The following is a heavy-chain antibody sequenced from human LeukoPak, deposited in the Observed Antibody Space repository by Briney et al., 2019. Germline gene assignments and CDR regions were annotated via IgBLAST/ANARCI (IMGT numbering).Heavy chain of an antibody. Sequence: GASVKVSCRASGGTFSSYAISWVRQATGQGLEWMGWMNPNSGNTGYAQKFQGRVTMTRNTSISTAYMELSSLRSEDTAVYYCARGWVDTAMVLYYYYYGMDVWGQGTTVTVSS. CDR2: MNPNSGNT. V-gene: IGHV1-8*02. CDR1: GGTFSSYA. D-gene: IGHD5-18*01. J-gene: IGHJ6*02. CDR3: ARGWVDTAMVLYYYYYGMDV.